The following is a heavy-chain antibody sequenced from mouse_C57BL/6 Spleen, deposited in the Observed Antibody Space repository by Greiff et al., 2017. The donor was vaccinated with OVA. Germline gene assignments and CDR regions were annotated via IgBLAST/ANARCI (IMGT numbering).Heavy chain of an antibody. D-gene: IGHD2-4*01. J-gene: IGHJ3*01. Sequence: VQLQQPGAELVRPGSSVKLSCKASGYTFTSYWMHWVKQRPIQGLEWIGNIDPSDSETHYNQKFKDKATLTVDKSSNTAYMQLSSLTSEDSSVYYCARGRGLREDPWFAYWGQGTLVTVSA. V-gene: IGHV1-52*01. CDR1: GYTFTSYW. CDR2: IDPSDSET. CDR3: ARGRGLREDPWFAY.